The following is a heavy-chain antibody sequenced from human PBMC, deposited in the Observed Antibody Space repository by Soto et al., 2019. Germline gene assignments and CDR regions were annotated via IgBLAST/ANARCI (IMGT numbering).Heavy chain of an antibody. CDR1: GYNFKKNV. V-gene: IGHV1-69*10. Sequence: AVKVSFKTSGYNFKKNVFTWVRQAPGQGLEWMGGTIPALGKTHYIEKFQGRVTITVDDATRTVYMEVRDLTSEDTAIYYCARGPFRPSAMDVWGQGTTVTVSS. D-gene: IGHD3-10*01. CDR2: TIPALGKT. J-gene: IGHJ6*02. CDR3: ARGPFRPSAMDV.